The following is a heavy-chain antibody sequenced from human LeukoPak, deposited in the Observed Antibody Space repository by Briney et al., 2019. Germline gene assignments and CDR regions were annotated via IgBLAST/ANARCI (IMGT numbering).Heavy chain of an antibody. CDR1: GGSISSYY. Sequence: SETLSLTCTVSGGSISSYYWSWIRQPPGKGLEWIGYIYYSGSTNYNPSLKSRVTISVDTSKNQFSLKLSSVTAADTAVYYCAAAGGLWFGELGFDYWGQGTLVTVSS. CDR3: AAAGGLWFGELGFDY. J-gene: IGHJ4*02. V-gene: IGHV4-59*01. D-gene: IGHD3-10*01. CDR2: IYYSGST.